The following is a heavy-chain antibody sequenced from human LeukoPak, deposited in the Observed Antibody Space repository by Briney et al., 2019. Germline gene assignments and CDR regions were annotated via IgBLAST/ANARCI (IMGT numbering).Heavy chain of an antibody. D-gene: IGHD2/OR15-2a*01. J-gene: IGHJ6*03. Sequence: PGGSLRLSCAASGFTFRSYSMNWVRQAPGKGLQWVSSISSSSSYIYYADSVKGRFTISRDNAKNSLYLQMNSLRAEDTAVYYCARVVGFLPSYYYYYMDVWGKGTTVTVSS. V-gene: IGHV3-21*01. CDR3: ARVVGFLPSYYYYYMDV. CDR2: ISSSSSYI. CDR1: GFTFRSYS.